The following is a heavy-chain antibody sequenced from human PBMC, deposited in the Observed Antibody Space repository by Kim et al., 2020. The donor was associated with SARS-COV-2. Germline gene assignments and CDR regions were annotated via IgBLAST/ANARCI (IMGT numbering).Heavy chain of an antibody. CDR1: GFIFSSYE. D-gene: IGHD3-10*01. J-gene: IGHJ4*02. CDR3: ASLGYGSGSYDYNN. CDR2: ISSSGSTI. V-gene: IGHV3-48*03. Sequence: GGSLRLSCAASGFIFSSYEMNWVRQAPGKGLEWVSYISSSGSTIYYADSVKGRFTISRDNAKNSLYLQMNSLRAEDTAVYYCASLGYGSGSYDYNNWGQGTLVTVSS.